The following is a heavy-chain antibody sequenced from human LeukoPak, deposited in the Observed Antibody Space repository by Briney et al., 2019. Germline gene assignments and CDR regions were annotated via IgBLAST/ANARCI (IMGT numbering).Heavy chain of an antibody. Sequence: GGSLRLSCAASGFTFSSYAMSWVRQAPGKGLEWVSAIRGSGGSTYYADSVKGRFTISRDNSKNTLYLQMNSLRAEDTAVYYCAKDLGYYDSSGYFFDFDYWGQGTLVTVSS. V-gene: IGHV3-23*01. CDR1: GFTFSSYA. CDR2: IRGSGGST. J-gene: IGHJ4*02. CDR3: AKDLGYYDSSGYFFDFDY. D-gene: IGHD3-22*01.